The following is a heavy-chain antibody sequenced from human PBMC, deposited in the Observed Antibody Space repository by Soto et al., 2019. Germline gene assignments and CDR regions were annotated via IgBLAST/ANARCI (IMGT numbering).Heavy chain of an antibody. D-gene: IGHD6-6*01. CDR1: GGSFSGYY. Sequence: KASETLSLTCAVYGGSFSGYYWSWIRQPPGKGLEWIGEINHSGSTNYNPSLKSRVTISVDTSKNQFSLKLSSVTAADTAVYYCARAKVAARPWYWGQGTLVTVSS. CDR3: ARAKVAARPWY. J-gene: IGHJ4*02. V-gene: IGHV4-34*01. CDR2: INHSGST.